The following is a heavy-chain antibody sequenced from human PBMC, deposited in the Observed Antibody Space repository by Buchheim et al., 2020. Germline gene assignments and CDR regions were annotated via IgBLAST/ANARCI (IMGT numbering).Heavy chain of an antibody. D-gene: IGHD2-2*02. J-gene: IGHJ6*02. CDR2: IIPILGIA. CDR3: AREKGRYCSSTSCYTNYYYYYGMDV. CDR1: GGTFSSYT. Sequence: QVQLVQSGAEVKKPGSSVKVSCKASGGTFSSYTISWVRQAPGHGLEWMGRIIPILGIANYAQKFQGRVTITADKSTSTAYMELSSLRSEDTAVYYCAREKGRYCSSTSCYTNYYYYYGMDVWGQGTT. V-gene: IGHV1-69*08.